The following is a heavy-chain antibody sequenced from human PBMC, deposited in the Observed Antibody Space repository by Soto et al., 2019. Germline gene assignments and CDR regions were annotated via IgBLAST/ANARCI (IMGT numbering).Heavy chain of an antibody. CDR3: AREASSGYDSTFDY. V-gene: IGHV1-2*04. Sequence: ASVKVSCKASGYTFTGYYMHWVRQAPGQGLEWMGWINPNSGGTNYAQKFQGWVTMTRDTSISTAYMELSRLRSDDTAVYYCAREASSGYDSTFDYWGQGTLVTVSS. J-gene: IGHJ4*02. D-gene: IGHD5-12*01. CDR2: INPNSGGT. CDR1: GYTFTGYY.